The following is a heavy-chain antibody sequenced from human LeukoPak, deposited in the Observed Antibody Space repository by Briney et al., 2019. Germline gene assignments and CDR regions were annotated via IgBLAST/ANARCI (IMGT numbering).Heavy chain of an antibody. Sequence: SETLSLTCTVSGGSISSYYWSWIRQPPGKGLEWIGYIYYSGSTNYNPSLKSRVTISVDTSKNQFSLKLSSVTAADTAVYYCARSAAGPNWLDPWGQGTLVTVSS. J-gene: IGHJ5*02. D-gene: IGHD6-13*01. V-gene: IGHV4-59*01. CDR3: ARSAAGPNWLDP. CDR1: GGSISSYY. CDR2: IYYSGST.